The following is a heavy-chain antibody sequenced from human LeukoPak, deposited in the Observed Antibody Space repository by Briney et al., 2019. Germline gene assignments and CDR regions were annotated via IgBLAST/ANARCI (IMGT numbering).Heavy chain of an antibody. J-gene: IGHJ4*02. Sequence: SETLSLTCTVSGGSINSHYWTSVRQPPGKGLEWIGYIYYTGSTIYNPSLKSRVTISVDMSKNQFSLKLSSVTAADTAIYYCAREYCGSATCYFDYWGQGALVTVSS. CDR1: GGSINSHY. CDR2: IYYTGST. V-gene: IGHV4-59*11. CDR3: AREYCGSATCYFDY. D-gene: IGHD2-2*01.